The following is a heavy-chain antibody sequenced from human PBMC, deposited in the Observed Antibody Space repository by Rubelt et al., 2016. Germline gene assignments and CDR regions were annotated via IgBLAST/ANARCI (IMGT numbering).Heavy chain of an antibody. J-gene: IGHJ4*02. V-gene: IGHV4-34*01. Sequence: QVQLQQWGAGLLKPSETLSLTCAVYGGSFSGYYWSWIRQPPGKGLEWIGEINHSGSTNYNPSRRIRVTIAVYTSTNQFSLKLSIVTAAATAVYYCARRGGVIVAFDYWGQGTLVTVSS. D-gene: IGHD3-16*02. CDR3: ARRGGVIVAFDY. CDR1: GGSFSGYY. CDR2: INHSGST.